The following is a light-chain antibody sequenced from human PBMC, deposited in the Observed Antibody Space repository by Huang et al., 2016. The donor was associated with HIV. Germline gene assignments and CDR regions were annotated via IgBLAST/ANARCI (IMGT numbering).Light chain of an antibody. CDR1: QSVSSN. CDR2: GES. J-gene: IGKJ4*01. CDR3: QQYNNWPPLT. V-gene: IGKV3-15*01. Sequence: EIVMTQSPATLSVSPGERATLSCRASQSVSSNLAWYQQKPGQAPRLLIYGESTRATGIPARFSGSGSGTEVTLTISSLQSEDFAVYYCQQYNNWPPLTFGGGTKVEIK.